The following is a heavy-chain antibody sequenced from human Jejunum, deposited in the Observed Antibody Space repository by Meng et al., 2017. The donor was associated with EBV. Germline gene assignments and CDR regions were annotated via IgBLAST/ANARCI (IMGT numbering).Heavy chain of an antibody. Sequence: QVQLVESGXGVVQPGRSLRLSCAASVFTFSTYGMHWVRQAPGKGLEWVAIISYDGRIKYYADSVKGRFTISRDNSKNTLYLQMNSLRAEDTAVYYCAKDKGEYCSGGSCYSLGVWGQGTLVTVSS. CDR3: AKDKGEYCSGGSCYSLGV. D-gene: IGHD2-15*01. J-gene: IGHJ4*02. CDR1: VFTFSTYG. V-gene: IGHV3-30*18. CDR2: ISYDGRIK.